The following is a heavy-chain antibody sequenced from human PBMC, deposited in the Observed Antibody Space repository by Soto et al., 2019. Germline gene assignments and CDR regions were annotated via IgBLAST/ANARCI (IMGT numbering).Heavy chain of an antibody. V-gene: IGHV1-3*01. D-gene: IGHD3-10*01. Sequence: QVQLVQSGAEVKQPGASVKVSCKASGYSFTDYAMYWVRQAPGQRLEWMGWLNAGDGDTKYSQKLQDRLTITRDTSATTAYMELSSLRSEDTAIYYCARVVWFGEVASAVFECWGQGTLVTVSS. CDR2: LNAGDGDT. CDR1: GYSFTDYA. J-gene: IGHJ4*02. CDR3: ARVVWFGEVASAVFEC.